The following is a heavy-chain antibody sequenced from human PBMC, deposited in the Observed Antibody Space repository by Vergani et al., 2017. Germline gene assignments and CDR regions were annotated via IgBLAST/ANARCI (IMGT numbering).Heavy chain of an antibody. CDR2: IYYSGST. J-gene: IGHJ4*02. CDR3: ARSTVAGTPDFDY. D-gene: IGHD6-19*01. CDR1: GGSISSSSYY. Sequence: QVQLQQWGAGLLKPSETLSLTCTVSGGSISSSSYYWGWIRQPPGKGLEWIGSIYYSGSTYYNPSLKSRVTISVDTSKNQFSLKLSSVTAADTAVYYCARSTVAGTPDFDYWGQGTLVTVSS. V-gene: IGHV4-39*01.